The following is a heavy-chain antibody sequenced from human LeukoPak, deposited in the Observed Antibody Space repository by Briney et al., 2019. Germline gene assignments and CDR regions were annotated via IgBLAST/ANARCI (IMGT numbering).Heavy chain of an antibody. J-gene: IGHJ4*02. CDR1: GGTFSSYA. CDR2: IIPIFGTA. Sequence: ASVKVSCKASGGTFSSYAISWVRQAPGQGLEWMGRIIPIFGTANYAQKFQGRVTITTDESTSTAYMELSRLRSEDTAVYYCAISARYYDFWSGPYVDYGGQGTLVTVSS. CDR3: AISARYYDFWSGPYVDY. D-gene: IGHD3-3*01. V-gene: IGHV1-69*05.